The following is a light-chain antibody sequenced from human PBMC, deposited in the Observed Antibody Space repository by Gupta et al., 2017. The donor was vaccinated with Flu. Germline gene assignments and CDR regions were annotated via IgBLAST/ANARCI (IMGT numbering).Light chain of an antibody. CDR1: SLRGYY. CDR2: GEN. CDR3: SSRESTNSGLYV. V-gene: IGLV3-19*01. J-gene: IGLJ1*01. Sequence: SSELTQDPAVAVASGQTVGIACRGDSLRGYYASGYQQKPGQAPVLVIYGENKRPSGFPDRFSGSTSRNTASLTITGAQAEDEADYYCSSRESTNSGLYVFGTGTEVTVL.